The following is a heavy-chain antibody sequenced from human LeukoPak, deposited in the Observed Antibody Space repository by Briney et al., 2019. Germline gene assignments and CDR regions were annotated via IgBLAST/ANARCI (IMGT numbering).Heavy chain of an antibody. CDR1: GGSISSYY. Sequence: SETLSLTCTVSGGSISSYYWSWIRQPPGKGLEWIGYIYYSGSTNYNPSLKSRVTISVDTSKKQFSLKLTSVTVADTAVYYCVRSYYDILTGYYFDYWGQGTLVTVSS. CDR2: IYYSGST. D-gene: IGHD3-9*01. V-gene: IGHV4-59*01. J-gene: IGHJ4*02. CDR3: VRSYYDILTGYYFDY.